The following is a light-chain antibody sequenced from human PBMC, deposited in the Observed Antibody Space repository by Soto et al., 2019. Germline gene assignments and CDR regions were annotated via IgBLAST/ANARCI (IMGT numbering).Light chain of an antibody. CDR2: EVS. J-gene: IGLJ2*01. Sequence: QSALTQPPSASGSPGQSGTISLTGTSSDVGGYNYVSWYQQHPGKAPKLMIYEVSKRPSGVPDRFSGSKSGNTASLTVSGLQAEDEADYYCSSYAGSNNVVFGGGTKLTVL. V-gene: IGLV2-8*01. CDR3: SSYAGSNNVV. CDR1: SSDVGGYNY.